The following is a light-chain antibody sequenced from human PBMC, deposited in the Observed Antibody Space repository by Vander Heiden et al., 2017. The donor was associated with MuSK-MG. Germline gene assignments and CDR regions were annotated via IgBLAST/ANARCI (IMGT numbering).Light chain of an antibody. CDR3: QQYHHWPPMYT. J-gene: IGKJ2*01. CDR1: QGLASN. Sequence: EIVLTQSPSTLSVSPGETATLSCRASQGLASNLAWYQQKPGQSPRLLIYSASTRAPGIPARFSGSGSVTEFTLTINSLQSEDFAVYYCQQYHHWPPMYTCGQGTKLEIE. V-gene: IGKV3-15*01. CDR2: SAS.